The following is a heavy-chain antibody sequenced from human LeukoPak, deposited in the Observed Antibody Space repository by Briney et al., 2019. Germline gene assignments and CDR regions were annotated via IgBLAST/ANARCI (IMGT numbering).Heavy chain of an antibody. CDR1: GGTFSSYA. D-gene: IGHD1-26*01. Sequence: ASVKVSCKASGGTFSSYAISWVRQAPGQGLEWMGGIIPIFGTANYAQKFQGRVTITADESTSTAYMELSSLRSEDTAVYCCARRYSGSSTDAFDIWGQGTMVTVSS. CDR3: ARRYSGSSTDAFDI. CDR2: IIPIFGTA. J-gene: IGHJ3*02. V-gene: IGHV1-69*13.